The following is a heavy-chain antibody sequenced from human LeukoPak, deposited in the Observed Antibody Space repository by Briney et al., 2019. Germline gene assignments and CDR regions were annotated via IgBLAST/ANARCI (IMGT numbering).Heavy chain of an antibody. CDR3: ARVGRPPGPYDFWSGYPNYYFDY. CDR1: GYTFTSYG. D-gene: IGHD3-3*01. Sequence: ASVKVSCKASGYTFTSYGISWVRQAPGQGLEWMGWISAYNGNTNYAQKLQGRVTMTTDTSTSTAYMELRSLRSDDTAVYYCARVGRPPGPYDFWSGYPNYYFDYWGQGTLVTVSS. J-gene: IGHJ4*02. CDR2: ISAYNGNT. V-gene: IGHV1-18*01.